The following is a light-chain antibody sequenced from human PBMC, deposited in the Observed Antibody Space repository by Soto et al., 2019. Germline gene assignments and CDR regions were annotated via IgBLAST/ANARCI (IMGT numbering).Light chain of an antibody. Sequence: EIVLTQSPGTLSLSPGERATLSCRASQSVSSSYLAWYQQKPGQAPRLLIYDASSRATGIPDRFSCSGSGTDFTLTISRVEPEDFSVYYGQQYGSSPLTFGQGTKLEIK. CDR1: QSVSSSY. J-gene: IGKJ2*01. CDR2: DAS. V-gene: IGKV3-20*01. CDR3: QQYGSSPLT.